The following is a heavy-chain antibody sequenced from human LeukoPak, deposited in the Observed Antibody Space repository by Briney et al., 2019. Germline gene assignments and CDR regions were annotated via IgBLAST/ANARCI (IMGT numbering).Heavy chain of an antibody. J-gene: IGHJ4*02. CDR1: GFTFSDSA. CDR3: TTWVADDF. Sequence: GGSLRLSCAASGFTFSDSAINWVRQASGKGPEWVGRTKNKANNYATTYGASVKGRFVISRDDSKNTAYLQMNSLKTEDTAVYHCTTWVADDFWGQGTLVTVSS. V-gene: IGHV3-73*01. D-gene: IGHD2-15*01. CDR2: TKNKANNYAT.